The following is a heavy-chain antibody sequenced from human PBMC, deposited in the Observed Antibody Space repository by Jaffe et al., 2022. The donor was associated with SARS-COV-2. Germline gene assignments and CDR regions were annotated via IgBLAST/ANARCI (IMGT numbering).Heavy chain of an antibody. CDR1: GFTFINYA. CDR3: AKHYDAINEGFDI. Sequence: EVHLLESGGGLVLPGGSLRLTCAASGFTFINYAMGWVRQAPGKGLEWVSAVGGGSSSTYYANSVKGRFTISRDNSKSTLSLQMNSLRAEDTAIYYCAKHYDAINEGFDIWGQGTMVAVSP. CDR2: VGGGSSST. V-gene: IGHV3-23*01. J-gene: IGHJ3*02. D-gene: IGHD3-22*01.